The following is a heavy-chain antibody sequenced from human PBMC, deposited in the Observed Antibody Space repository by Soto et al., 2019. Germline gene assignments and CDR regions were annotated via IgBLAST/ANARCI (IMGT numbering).Heavy chain of an antibody. CDR1: GASISSSY. Sequence: SLSLTCTVSGASISSSYWSWIRQSPERGLEWIAYVYHTGATNYNPSLKSRVTISLDTSKGQFSLNLTSLTTADTAVYFCARGGNRYSKVACAVGGFDYWGQGSLVPGSS. D-gene: IGHD5-12*01. V-gene: IGHV4-59*01. CDR3: ARGGNRYSKVACAVGGFDY. J-gene: IGHJ4*02. CDR2: VYHTGAT.